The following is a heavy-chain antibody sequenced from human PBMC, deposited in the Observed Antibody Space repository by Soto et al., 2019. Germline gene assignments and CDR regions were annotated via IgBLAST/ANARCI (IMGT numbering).Heavy chain of an antibody. Sequence: GDSVKVSCKASGYTFTSYGISWVRQAPGQGLEWMGWISAYNGNTNYAQKLQGRVTMTTDTSTSTAYMELSSLRSEDTAVYYCAMDYDDSSGYPHNWFGSWGQVTLVTVSS. CDR3: AMDYDDSSGYPHNWFGS. V-gene: IGHV1-18*04. J-gene: IGHJ5*01. D-gene: IGHD3-22*01. CDR2: ISAYNGNT. CDR1: GYTFTSYG.